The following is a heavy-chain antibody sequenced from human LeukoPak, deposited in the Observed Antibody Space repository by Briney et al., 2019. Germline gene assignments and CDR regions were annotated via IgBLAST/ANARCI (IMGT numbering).Heavy chain of an antibody. CDR1: GFTVSTNY. CDR2: IYAGGTT. D-gene: IGHD7-27*01. V-gene: IGHV3-53*01. Sequence: GGSLRLSCAASGFTVSTNYMSWVRQAPGRGLEWVSVIYAGGTTYYADSVRGRFTISRDNAKNSLILQMNSLRGEDTAVYYCARALGNSTGDYWGQGTLVTVSS. J-gene: IGHJ4*02. CDR3: ARALGNSTGDY.